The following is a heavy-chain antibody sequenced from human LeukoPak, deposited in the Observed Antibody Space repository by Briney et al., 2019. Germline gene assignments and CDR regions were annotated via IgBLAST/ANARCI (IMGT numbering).Heavy chain of an antibody. V-gene: IGHV4-34*01. CDR2: INHSGST. CDR3: ARARSFGYCGGGSCYSYYYYYGMDV. CDR1: GGSFSGYY. J-gene: IGHJ6*02. D-gene: IGHD2-15*01. Sequence: NPSETLSLTCAVYGGSFSGYYWSWIRQPPGKGLEWIGEINHSGSTNYNPSLKSRVTISVDTSKNQFSLKLSSVTAADTAVYYCARARSFGYCGGGSCYSYYYYYGMDVWGQGTTVTVSS.